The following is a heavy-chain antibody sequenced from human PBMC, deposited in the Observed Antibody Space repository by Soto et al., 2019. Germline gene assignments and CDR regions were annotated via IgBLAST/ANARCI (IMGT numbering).Heavy chain of an antibody. Sequence: ASVKVSCKASGGTFSSYAISWVRQAPGQGLEWMGWINPNSGGTNYAQKFQGRVTMTRDTSISTAYMELSRLRSDDTAVYYCARDREYSSSSYYYYYGMDVWGQGTTVTVSS. CDR3: ARDREYSSSSYYYYYGMDV. CDR1: GGTFSSYA. V-gene: IGHV1-2*02. D-gene: IGHD6-6*01. CDR2: INPNSGGT. J-gene: IGHJ6*02.